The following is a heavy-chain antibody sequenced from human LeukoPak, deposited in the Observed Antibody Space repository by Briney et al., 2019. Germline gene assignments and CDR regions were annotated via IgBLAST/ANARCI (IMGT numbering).Heavy chain of an antibody. J-gene: IGHJ4*02. CDR3: ARATVVTPDFDY. CDR2: ISSSSSYI. CDR1: GFTFSSYG. Sequence: GGSPRLSCAASGFTFSSYGMNWVRQTPGKGLEWVSSISSSSSYIYYADSVKGRFTISRDNAKNSLYLQMNSLRAEDTAVYYCARATVVTPDFDYWGQGTLVTVSS. D-gene: IGHD4-23*01. V-gene: IGHV3-21*01.